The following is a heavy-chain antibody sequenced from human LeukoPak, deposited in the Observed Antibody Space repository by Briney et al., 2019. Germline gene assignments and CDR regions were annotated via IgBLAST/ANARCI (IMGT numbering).Heavy chain of an antibody. V-gene: IGHV1-46*01. D-gene: IGHD3-10*01. CDR3: ATYTQSGAQGVNDY. Sequence: ASVKVSCKASGYTFTNYYMHWVRQAPGQGLEWMGLIHPNDGDTKYAQELQDRVTMTRDTSTSTVYMELSSLRSEDTAVYYCATYTQSGAQGVNDYWGQGTLVTVSS. CDR2: IHPNDGDT. J-gene: IGHJ4*02. CDR1: GYTFTNYY.